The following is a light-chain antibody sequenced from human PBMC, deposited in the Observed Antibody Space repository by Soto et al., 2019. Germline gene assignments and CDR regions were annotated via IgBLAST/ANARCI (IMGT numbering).Light chain of an antibody. V-gene: IGKV3-20*01. Sequence: ELVLTQSPATLSLSPGESATLACSASQSVSSSYSAWYQQKPVQPPRLLIYAASSRATGTPDRFSGSGSETDWNLTISRLEPEDFAVYYCDQYGTSPGLTSGGGTKVE. CDR2: AAS. CDR3: DQYGTSPGLT. CDR1: QSVSSSY. J-gene: IGKJ4*01.